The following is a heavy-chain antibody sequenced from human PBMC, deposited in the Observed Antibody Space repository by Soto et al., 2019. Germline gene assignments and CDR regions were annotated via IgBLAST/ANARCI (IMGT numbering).Heavy chain of an antibody. Sequence: QVQLVQSGAEVKKPGASVKVFCKASGYTFTSYGISWVRQAPEQGLEWMGWISAYNGNTNYAKKLQGRVTMTTDTSTSTDYMEMRSMISDDTAVYYFARDLHGDPYYWGQATLVTVSS. CDR2: ISAYNGNT. V-gene: IGHV1-18*01. D-gene: IGHD4-17*01. CDR1: GYTFTSYG. J-gene: IGHJ4*02. CDR3: ARDLHGDPYY.